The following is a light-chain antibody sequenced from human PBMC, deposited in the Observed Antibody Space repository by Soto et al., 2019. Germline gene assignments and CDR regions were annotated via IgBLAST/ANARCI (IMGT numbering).Light chain of an antibody. V-gene: IGKV3-20*01. CDR3: QQYGSSPRT. CDR2: GAS. CDR1: ESISRDY. J-gene: IGKJ1*01. Sequence: EIVLTQSPGTLSLSPGQRATLSCRASESISRDYLAWYQQRLGQAPRLLIYGASSRATGIPDRFSGSGSGTDFTLTISRLEPEDFAVYYCQQYGSSPRTFGQGTKVDIK.